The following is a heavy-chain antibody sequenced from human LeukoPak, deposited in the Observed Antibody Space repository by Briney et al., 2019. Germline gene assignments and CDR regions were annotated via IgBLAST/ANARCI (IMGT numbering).Heavy chain of an antibody. J-gene: IGHJ4*02. CDR3: AKDWHHMVQGVIATYYFDY. Sequence: PGGSLRLSCAASGFTFSSYGMHWVRQAPGKGLEWVAVISYDGSNKYYADSVKGRFTISRDNSKNTLYLQMNSLRAEDTAVYYCAKDWHHMVQGVIATYYFDYWGQGTLVTVSS. V-gene: IGHV3-30*18. CDR1: GFTFSSYG. CDR2: ISYDGSNK. D-gene: IGHD3-10*01.